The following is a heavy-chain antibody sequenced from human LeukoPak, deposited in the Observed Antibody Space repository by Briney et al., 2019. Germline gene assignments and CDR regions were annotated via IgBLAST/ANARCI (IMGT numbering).Heavy chain of an antibody. Sequence: PGGSLRLSCAASGFTFSSYWMSWVRQAPGKGLEWVAVISYDGSNKYYADSVKGRFTISRDNSKNTVYLQMNSLRAEDTAVYYCARCSRQQLIKGAFDIWGQGTMVTVSS. V-gene: IGHV3-30*03. CDR3: ARCSRQQLIKGAFDI. CDR1: GFTFSSYW. CDR2: ISYDGSNK. J-gene: IGHJ3*02. D-gene: IGHD6-13*01.